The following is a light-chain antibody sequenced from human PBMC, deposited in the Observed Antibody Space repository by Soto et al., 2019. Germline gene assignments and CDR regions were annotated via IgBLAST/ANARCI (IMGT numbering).Light chain of an antibody. Sequence: EIVLTQSPGTLSLSPGERATLSCRASQSVSSKYLAWYQQKPGQAPRVLIYGTSIRASGVPERFSGGGSGTDFKLTITRLEPEDFAVYYCQQYNNRPPYTFGQGTRVEIK. J-gene: IGKJ2*01. CDR3: QQYNNRPPYT. V-gene: IGKV3-20*01. CDR2: GTS. CDR1: QSVSSKY.